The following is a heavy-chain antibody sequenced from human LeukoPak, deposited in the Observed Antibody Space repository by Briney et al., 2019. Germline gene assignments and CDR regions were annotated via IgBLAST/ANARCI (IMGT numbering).Heavy chain of an antibody. Sequence: GESLKISCKVSGYSFTSYWIGWVRPMPGKGLEWMGIIYPGDSDTRYSPSFQGQVTISADKSISTAYLQWSSLKASDAAMYYCARAYCGGDCYLSYWFDPWGQGTLVTVSS. V-gene: IGHV5-51*01. D-gene: IGHD2-21*02. CDR2: IYPGDSDT. CDR3: ARAYCGGDCYLSYWFDP. CDR1: GYSFTSYW. J-gene: IGHJ5*02.